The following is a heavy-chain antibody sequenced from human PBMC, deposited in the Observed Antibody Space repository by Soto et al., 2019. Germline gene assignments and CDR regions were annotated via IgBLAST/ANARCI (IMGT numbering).Heavy chain of an antibody. D-gene: IGHD2-2*01. CDR3: ATDCSGTSCPPYGMDV. Sequence: QVQLVQSGAEVKKPGSSVKVSCKASGGTFSSYAISWVRQAPGHGLEWMGGIIPIFGTANYAQKFQGRVTITPDKSTSTAYKELSSLRSEDTAVYYCATDCSGTSCPPYGMDVWGQGTTVTVSS. J-gene: IGHJ6*02. CDR2: IIPIFGTA. V-gene: IGHV1-69*06. CDR1: GGTFSSYA.